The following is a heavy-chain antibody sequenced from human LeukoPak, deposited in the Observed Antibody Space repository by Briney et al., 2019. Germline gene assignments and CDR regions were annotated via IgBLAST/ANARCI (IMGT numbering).Heavy chain of an antibody. V-gene: IGHV3-9*01. CDR3: ARDGAVTTPFDY. CDR1: GFTFDDYA. J-gene: IGHJ4*02. CDR2: ISWNSGSI. Sequence: GGSLRLSCAASGFTFDDYAMHWVRQAPGKGLEWVSGISWNSGSIGYADSVKGRFTISRDNAKNSLYLQMNSLRAEDTAVYYCARDGAVTTPFDYWGQGTLVTVSS. D-gene: IGHD4-17*01.